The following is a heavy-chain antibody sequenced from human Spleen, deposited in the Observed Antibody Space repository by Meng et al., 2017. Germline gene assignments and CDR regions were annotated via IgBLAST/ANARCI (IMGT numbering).Heavy chain of an antibody. CDR2: INHSGST. J-gene: IGHJ4*02. CDR1: GGSFSGYS. D-gene: IGHD4-11*01. Sequence: QVKLQQWGAGLLKPSETLSLTCAVYGGSFSGYSWSWIRQPPGKGLEWIGEINHSGSTNYNLSLESRATISVDTSQNNLSLKLSSVTAADSAVYYCARGPTTMAHDFDYWGQGTLVTVSS. V-gene: IGHV4-34*01. CDR3: ARGPTTMAHDFDY.